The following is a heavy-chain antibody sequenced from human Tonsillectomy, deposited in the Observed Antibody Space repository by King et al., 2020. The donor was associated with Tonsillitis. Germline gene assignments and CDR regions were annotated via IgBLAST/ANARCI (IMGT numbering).Heavy chain of an antibody. D-gene: IGHD6-19*01. V-gene: IGHV3-33*05. Sequence: VQLVESGGGVVQPGRSLRLSCAASGFTFSSYGMHWVRQAPGKGLEWVAVISYDGSNKYYADSVKGRFTISRDNYKNTLYLQMNSLRAEDTAVYYCARVDSSGWYQTHLFDYRGQGTLVTVSS. CDR2: ISYDGSNK. CDR3: ARVDSSGWYQTHLFDY. J-gene: IGHJ4*02. CDR1: GFTFSSYG.